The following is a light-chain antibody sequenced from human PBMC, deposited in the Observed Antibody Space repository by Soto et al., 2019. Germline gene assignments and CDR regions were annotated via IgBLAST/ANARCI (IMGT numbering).Light chain of an antibody. CDR2: EVS. Sequence: LTHGSSVSGCPGDASTISCTGTSGGVGGFHYVSWYQQHPGKAPKLMIYEVSNRPSGVYKRFSGSKSGNTASLTISGLRAQEEDDYYCISKTTPNHPYVFGTGNTVTV. CDR1: SGGVGGFHY. V-gene: IGLV2-14*01. J-gene: IGLJ1*01. CDR3: ISKTTPNHPYV.